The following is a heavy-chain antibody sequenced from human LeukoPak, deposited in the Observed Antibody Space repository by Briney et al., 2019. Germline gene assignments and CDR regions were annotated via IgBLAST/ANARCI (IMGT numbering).Heavy chain of an antibody. Sequence: ASVKVSCKASAYTLTDYYIHWVRQAPGQGLEWMGWINPDNGDTDYAQKFQGRVTMTRDTSITTAYMELTSLISDDTAVYYCARDMADYWGQGTLVTVSS. CDR3: ARDMADY. CDR1: AYTLTDYY. J-gene: IGHJ4*02. D-gene: IGHD5-24*01. V-gene: IGHV1-2*02. CDR2: INPDNGDT.